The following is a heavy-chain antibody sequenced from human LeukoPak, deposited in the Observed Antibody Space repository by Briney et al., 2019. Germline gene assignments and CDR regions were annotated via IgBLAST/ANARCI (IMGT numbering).Heavy chain of an antibody. Sequence: ASVKVSCKASGYIFSSYNMHWVRQSPGQGLEWLGIINPSGDDTKYAQKFQGRVTLTRDESTSTVYMELSSLTSDDTAVYYCARTYCAEDCSIRYFDYWGQGTLVTVSS. CDR1: GYIFSSYN. V-gene: IGHV1-46*01. D-gene: IGHD2-21*02. CDR3: ARTYCAEDCSIRYFDY. CDR2: INPSGDDT. J-gene: IGHJ4*02.